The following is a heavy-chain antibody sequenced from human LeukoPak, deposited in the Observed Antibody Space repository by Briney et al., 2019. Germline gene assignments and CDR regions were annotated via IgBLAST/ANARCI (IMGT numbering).Heavy chain of an antibody. Sequence: GGSLRLSCAASGFTFSSYAMSWVRQAPGKGLEWVSAISGSGGSTYYADSVKGRFTISRDNAKNSLYLQMNSLRAEDTAVYYCARDPYSGSYGDYYYYYMDVWGKGTTVTISS. CDR1: GFTFSSYA. D-gene: IGHD1-26*01. J-gene: IGHJ6*03. CDR3: ARDPYSGSYGDYYYYYMDV. CDR2: ISGSGGST. V-gene: IGHV3-23*01.